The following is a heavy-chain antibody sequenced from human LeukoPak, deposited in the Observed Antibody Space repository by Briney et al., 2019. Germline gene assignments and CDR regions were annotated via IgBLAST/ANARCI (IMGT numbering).Heavy chain of an antibody. V-gene: IGHV5-51*01. J-gene: IGHJ5*02. CDR2: IYPGDSDT. CDR3: ARIIAAAGPYNWFDP. D-gene: IGHD6-13*01. Sequence: GESLKISCKGPGYSFTSYWIGWVRQMPGKGLEWMGIIYPGDSDTRYSPSFQGQVTISADKSISTAYLQWSSLKASDTAMYYCARIIAAAGPYNWFDPWGQGTLVTVSS. CDR1: GYSFTSYW.